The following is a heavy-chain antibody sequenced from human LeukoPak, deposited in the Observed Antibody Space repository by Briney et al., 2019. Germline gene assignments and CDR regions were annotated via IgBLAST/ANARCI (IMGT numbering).Heavy chain of an antibody. J-gene: IGHJ3*02. Sequence: ASVKVSCKASGYTFTSYDINWVRQAPGQGLEWMGGIIPIFGTANYAQKFQGRVTITADGSTSTAYMELSSLRSEDTAVYYCAGEMDYYDSSGYQGDAFDIWGQGQWSPSLQ. CDR1: GYTFTSYD. V-gene: IGHV1-69*13. D-gene: IGHD3-22*01. CDR3: AGEMDYYDSSGYQGDAFDI. CDR2: IIPIFGTA.